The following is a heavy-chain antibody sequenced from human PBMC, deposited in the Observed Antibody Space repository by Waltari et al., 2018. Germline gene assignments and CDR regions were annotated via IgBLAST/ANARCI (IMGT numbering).Heavy chain of an antibody. D-gene: IGHD4-17*01. J-gene: IGHJ3*02. CDR3: ARDGRATVTTYDDAFDI. CDR2: IWYDGSNK. CDR1: GFTFSSSG. V-gene: IGHV3-33*01. Sequence: QVQLVESGGGVVQPGRSLRLSCAASGFTFSSSGMHWVRQAPGKGVEWVAVIWYDGSNKYYADSVKGRFTISRDNSKNTLYLQMNSLRAEDTAVYYCARDGRATVTTYDDAFDIWGQGTMVTVSS.